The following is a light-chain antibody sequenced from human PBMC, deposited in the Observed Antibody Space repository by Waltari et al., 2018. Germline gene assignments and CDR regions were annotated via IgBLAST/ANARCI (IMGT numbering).Light chain of an antibody. CDR2: GAS. Sequence: ENVLTQSPGTMSLSPGERATLSCRASQSVASNYLAWYQQKPGQAPRLLIHGASNRATGTPDRFSGSVSGTDFTLTIMRLEPEDFAVYYCQQYGISPGTCGQGTKVEVK. CDR1: QSVASNY. J-gene: IGKJ1*01. V-gene: IGKV3-20*01. CDR3: QQYGISPGT.